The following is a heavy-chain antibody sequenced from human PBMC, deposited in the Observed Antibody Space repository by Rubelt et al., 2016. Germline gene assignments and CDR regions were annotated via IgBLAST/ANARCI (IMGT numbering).Heavy chain of an antibody. J-gene: IGHJ6*02. V-gene: IGHV3-23*01. D-gene: IGHD3-22*01. Sequence: TFGSYSMAWIRQAQGQGPEWVSAISGSGGSTYYADSVKGRFTISRDNSKNTLYLQMNSLRAEDMAVYYCAKDLAYDSSGYFDGAYYYGMDVWGQGTTVTVSS. CDR1: TFGSYS. CDR2: ISGSGGST. CDR3: AKDLAYDSSGYFDGAYYYGMDV.